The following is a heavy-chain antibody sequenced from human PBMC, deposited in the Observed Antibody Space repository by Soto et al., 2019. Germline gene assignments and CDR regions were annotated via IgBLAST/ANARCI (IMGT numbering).Heavy chain of an antibody. J-gene: IGHJ4*02. Sequence: GGSLRLSCAASGFTFSASAMHWVRQASGKGLEWVGRIRSNGRTAYAASMQGRFTISRDDSKKTAYLQLNSLKTDDTAVYYCARPDCSGGSCYPYYFEHWGQGALVTVYS. CDR1: GFTFSASA. V-gene: IGHV3-73*01. D-gene: IGHD2-15*01. CDR3: ARPDCSGGSCYPYYFEH. CDR2: IRSNGRT.